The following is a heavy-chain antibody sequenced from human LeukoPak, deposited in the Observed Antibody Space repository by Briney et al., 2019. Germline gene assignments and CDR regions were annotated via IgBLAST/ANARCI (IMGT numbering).Heavy chain of an antibody. CDR3: ARLYCSGGSCYSVVAFDI. D-gene: IGHD2-15*01. Sequence: SETLSLTCTVSGGSISSYYWSWIRQPPGKGLEWIGYIYYSGSTNYNPSLKSRVTISVDKSKNQFSLKLSSVTAADTAVYYCARLYCSGGSCYSVVAFDIWGQGTMVTVSS. V-gene: IGHV4-59*12. CDR2: IYYSGST. J-gene: IGHJ3*02. CDR1: GGSISSYY.